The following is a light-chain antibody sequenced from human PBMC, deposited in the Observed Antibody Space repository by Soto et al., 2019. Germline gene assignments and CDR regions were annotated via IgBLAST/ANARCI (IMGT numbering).Light chain of an antibody. V-gene: IGLV1-51*01. J-gene: IGLJ1*01. CDR1: SSNIGDNY. CDR2: DNN. Sequence: QSVLPQPHSVSAAPGQKVTLSCSGSSSNIGDNYVSWYQQLPGTAPKLLVYDNNKPPSGIPDRFSGSKSGTSATLGITALQTGDEADYYCGTLDSRLSAYVFGTGTNVTLL. CDR3: GTLDSRLSAYV.